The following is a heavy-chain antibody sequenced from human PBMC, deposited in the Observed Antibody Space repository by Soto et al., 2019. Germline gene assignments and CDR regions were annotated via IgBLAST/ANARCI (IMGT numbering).Heavy chain of an antibody. V-gene: IGHV1-3*01. D-gene: IGHD3-16*02. Sequence: QVQLVQSGAEVKKPGASVRLSCKVSGKSFDNFAVHWVRQTPGQRPEWMGRINVGDDKTKYSEKFQGRVIVSYDTSATTAYMELHALSSEDTAVYYCARAKYDYIWGSYHPFEQWGQGAQVTVAS. CDR1: GKSFDNFA. CDR3: ARAKYDYIWGSYHPFEQ. CDR2: INVGDDKT. J-gene: IGHJ4*02.